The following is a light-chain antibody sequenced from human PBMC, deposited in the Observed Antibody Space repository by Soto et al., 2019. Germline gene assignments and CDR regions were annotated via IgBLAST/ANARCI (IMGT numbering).Light chain of an antibody. CDR2: DAS. J-gene: IGKJ4*01. CDR1: QSVSNN. Sequence: EIVMTQSPATLSVSPGERATLSCRASQSVSNNLAWYQQKLGQGPRLLIYDASTRATDIPARFSGSGSGTEFTLTISSLQSEDFAIYYCQQYNNGPPLTFGGGTKVEIK. V-gene: IGKV3-15*01. CDR3: QQYNNGPPLT.